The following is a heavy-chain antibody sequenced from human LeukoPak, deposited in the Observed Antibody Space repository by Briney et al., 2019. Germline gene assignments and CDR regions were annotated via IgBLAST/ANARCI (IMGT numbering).Heavy chain of an antibody. CDR2: ISSSGSTI. D-gene: IGHD2-15*01. CDR3: ARFVVVAATVPDY. CDR1: GFTFSSYE. V-gene: IGHV3-48*03. Sequence: PGGSLRLSCAASGFTFSSYEMNWVRQAPGKGLEWVSYISSSGSTIYYADSVKGRFAISRDNAKNSLYLQMNSLRAEDTAVYYCARFVVVAATVPDYWGQGTLVTVSS. J-gene: IGHJ4*02.